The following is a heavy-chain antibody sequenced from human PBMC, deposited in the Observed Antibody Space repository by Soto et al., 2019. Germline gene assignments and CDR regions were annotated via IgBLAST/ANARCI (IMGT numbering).Heavy chain of an antibody. CDR1: GGTFSSYA. D-gene: IGHD2-15*01. CDR2: IIPIFGTA. V-gene: IGHV1-69*13. CDR3: ARVRSDGNMPDY. J-gene: IGHJ4*02. Sequence: SVKVSCKASGGTFSSYAISWVRQAPGQGLEWMGGIIPIFGTANYAQKFQGRVTITADESTSTAYMELSSLRSEDTAVCYCARVRSDGNMPDYWGQGTLVTVSS.